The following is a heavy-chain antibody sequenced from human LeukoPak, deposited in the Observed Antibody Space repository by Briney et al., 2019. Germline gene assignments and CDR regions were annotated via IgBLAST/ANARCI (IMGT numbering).Heavy chain of an antibody. V-gene: IGHV4-39*07. CDR3: ARLFPPVTNSYYYYYYMDV. J-gene: IGHJ6*03. CDR1: GGSISSSSYY. D-gene: IGHD4-17*01. Sequence: SETLSLTCTVSGGSISSSSYYWGWIRQPPGKGLEWIGSIYYSGSTYYNPSLKSRVTISVDTSKNQFSLKLSSVTAADTAVYYCARLFPPVTNSYYYYYYMDVWGKGTTVTVSS. CDR2: IYYSGST.